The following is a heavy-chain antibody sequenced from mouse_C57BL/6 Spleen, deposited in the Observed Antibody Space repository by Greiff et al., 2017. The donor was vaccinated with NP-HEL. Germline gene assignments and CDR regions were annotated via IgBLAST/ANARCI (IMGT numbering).Heavy chain of an antibody. CDR3: AREGYYYGSSPYYFDY. Sequence: EVHLVESGGGLVKPGGSLKLSCAASGFTFSSYAMSWVRQTPEKRLEWVATISDGGSYTYYPDNVKGRFTISRDNAKNNLYLQMSHLKSEDTAMYYCAREGYYYGSSPYYFDYWGQGTTLTVSS. V-gene: IGHV5-4*01. CDR1: GFTFSSYA. D-gene: IGHD1-1*01. CDR2: ISDGGSYT. J-gene: IGHJ2*01.